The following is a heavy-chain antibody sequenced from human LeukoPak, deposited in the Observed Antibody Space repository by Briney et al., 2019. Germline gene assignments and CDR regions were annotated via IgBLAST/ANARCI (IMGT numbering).Heavy chain of an antibody. V-gene: IGHV1-18*01. CDR3: ASARGRDYGDYGEYDY. J-gene: IGHJ4*02. D-gene: IGHD4-17*01. CDR1: GYTFTSYG. CDR2: ISAYNGNT. Sequence: VASVKVSCKASGYTFTSYGISWVRQAPGQGLEWMGWISAYNGNTNYAQKLQGRVTMTTDTSTSTAYMELRSLRSDDTAVYYCASARGRDYGDYGEYDYWGQGTLVTVSS.